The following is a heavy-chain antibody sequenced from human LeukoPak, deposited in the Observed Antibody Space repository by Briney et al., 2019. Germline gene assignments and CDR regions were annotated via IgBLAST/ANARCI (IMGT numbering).Heavy chain of an antibody. Sequence: GGSLRLSCTAYGFTFSSYWMSWVRQAPGKGLEWVANIKQDGSEKYYVDSVKGRFTISRDNAKNSLSLQISSLRAEDTAVYYCAKHGSSGWYQPFDYWGQGILVIVSS. J-gene: IGHJ4*02. V-gene: IGHV3-7*03. D-gene: IGHD6-19*01. CDR1: GFTFSSYW. CDR3: AKHGSSGWYQPFDY. CDR2: IKQDGSEK.